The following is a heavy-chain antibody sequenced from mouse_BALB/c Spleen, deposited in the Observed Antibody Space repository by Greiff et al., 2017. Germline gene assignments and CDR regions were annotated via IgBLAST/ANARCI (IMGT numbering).Heavy chain of an antibody. V-gene: IGHV1-63*02. CDR3: ARGIYYDFPYYFDY. J-gene: IGHJ2*01. D-gene: IGHD2-4*01. CDR1: GYTFTNYW. Sequence: QVQLQQSGAELVRPGTSVKISCKASGYTFTNYWLGWVKQRPGHGLEWIGDIYPGGGYTNYNEKFKGKATLTADTSSSTAYMQLSSLTSEDSAVYFCARGIYYDFPYYFDYWGEGTTLTVSS. CDR2: IYPGGGYT.